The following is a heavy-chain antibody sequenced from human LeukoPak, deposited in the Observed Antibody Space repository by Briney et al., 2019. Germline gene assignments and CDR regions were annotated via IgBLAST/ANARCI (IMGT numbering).Heavy chain of an antibody. J-gene: IGHJ4*02. Sequence: GASVKVSCKVSGYTLTELSMHWVRQAPGKGLEWMGGFDPEDGETIYAQKFQGRVTMTEDTSTGTAYMELSSLRSEDTAVYYCATEPYAPYYYGSGTHGGYWGQGTLVTVSS. CDR3: ATEPYAPYYYGSGTHGGY. CDR2: FDPEDGET. V-gene: IGHV1-24*01. CDR1: GYTLTELS. D-gene: IGHD3-10*01.